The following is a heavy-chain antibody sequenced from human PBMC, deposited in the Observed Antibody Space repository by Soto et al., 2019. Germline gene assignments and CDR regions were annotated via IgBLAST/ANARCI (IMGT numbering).Heavy chain of an antibody. V-gene: IGHV4-39*01. CDR1: GGSITSSSYY. CDR3: PPQEVGGSYVYTFDP. J-gene: IGHJ5*02. D-gene: IGHD1-26*01. Sequence: QLHLRESGPGLVKPSETLSLTCTVSGGSITSSSYYWGWIRQPPGKGLEWIGSIYYSGSTYYNPSLKSRVTISVDTSKNQFSLKLSSVTAADTAVYYCPPQEVGGSYVYTFDPWGQGTLVTVSS. CDR2: IYYSGST.